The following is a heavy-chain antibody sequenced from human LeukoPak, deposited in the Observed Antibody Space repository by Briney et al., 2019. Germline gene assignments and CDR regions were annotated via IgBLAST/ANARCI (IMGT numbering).Heavy chain of an antibody. V-gene: IGHV3-11*01. Sequence: GGSLRLSCAASGFAVSDYYMNWIRQAPGKGLEWVSYISSRDNLIYYADSVKGRFTISTDNAKNSVYLQMNSLRAEDTALYYCAKSSSGWYADIDYWGQGTLVTVSS. CDR1: GFAVSDYY. J-gene: IGHJ4*02. D-gene: IGHD6-19*01. CDR2: ISSRDNLI. CDR3: AKSSSGWYADIDY.